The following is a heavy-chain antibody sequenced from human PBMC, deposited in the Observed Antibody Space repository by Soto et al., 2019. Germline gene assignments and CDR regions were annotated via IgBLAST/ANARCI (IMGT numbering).Heavy chain of an antibody. V-gene: IGHV1-69*06. CDR1: GGTFSSYA. CDR2: IIPIFGTA. CDR3: ARAQTDTYYSYCGMDV. Sequence: SVKVSCKASGGTFSSYAISGVRQAPGQGLEWMGGIIPIFGTANYAQKFQGRVTITADKSTSTAYMELSSLRSEDTAVYYCARAQTDTYYSYCGMDVSVQGTRVNVAS. J-gene: IGHJ6*01. D-gene: IGHD3-9*01.